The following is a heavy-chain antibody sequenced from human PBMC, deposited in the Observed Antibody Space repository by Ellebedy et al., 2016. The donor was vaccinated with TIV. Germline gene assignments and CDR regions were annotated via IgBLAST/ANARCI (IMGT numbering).Heavy chain of an antibody. V-gene: IGHV1-2*02. CDR2: INPNSGGT. Sequence: ASVKVSCKASGYTFTGYYMHWVRQAPGQGLEWMGWINPNSGGTNYAQKFQGRVTMTRDTSISTAYMELSRLRSDDTAVYYCAVDTAMDGWFDPWGQGTLVTVSS. D-gene: IGHD5-18*01. CDR1: GYTFTGYY. CDR3: AVDTAMDGWFDP. J-gene: IGHJ5*02.